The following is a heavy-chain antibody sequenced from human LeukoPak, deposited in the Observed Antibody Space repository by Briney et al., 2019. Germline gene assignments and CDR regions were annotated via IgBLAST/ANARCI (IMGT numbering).Heavy chain of an antibody. Sequence: SETLSLTCTVSGGSISSYYWSWIRQPPGKGLEWIGYIYYSGSTNYNPSLKSRVTISVDTSKNQFSLKLSSVTAADTAVYYCARVGGDYEPYYFDYWGQGTLVTVSS. V-gene: IGHV4-59*01. D-gene: IGHD4-17*01. CDR1: GGSISSYY. CDR2: IYYSGST. CDR3: ARVGGDYEPYYFDY. J-gene: IGHJ4*02.